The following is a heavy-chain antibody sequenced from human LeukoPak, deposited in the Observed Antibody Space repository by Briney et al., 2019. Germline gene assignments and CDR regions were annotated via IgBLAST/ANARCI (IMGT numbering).Heavy chain of an antibody. D-gene: IGHD5-12*01. CDR2: ISGSGYST. V-gene: IGHV3-23*01. Sequence: GGSLRLSCAASGFTFSSYAMSWVRQAPGKGLEWASAISGSGYSTYYADSVKGRFTIPRDNSKNTLYLQMNSLRAEDTAVYYCAKEAGYSGYDYPDYWGQGTLVTVSS. CDR1: GFTFSSYA. J-gene: IGHJ4*02. CDR3: AKEAGYSGYDYPDY.